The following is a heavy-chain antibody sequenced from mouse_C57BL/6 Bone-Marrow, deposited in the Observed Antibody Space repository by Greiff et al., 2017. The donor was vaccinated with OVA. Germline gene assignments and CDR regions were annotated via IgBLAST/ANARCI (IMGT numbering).Heavy chain of an antibody. CDR2: ISYDGSN. CDR3: ARDDYDSLDY. D-gene: IGHD2-4*01. Sequence: EVKLEESGPGLVKPSQSLSLTCSVTGYSITSGYYWNWIRQFPGNKLEWMGYISYDGSNNYNPSLKNRISITRDTSKNQFFLKLNSVTTEDTATYYCARDDYDSLDYWGQGTTLTVSS. J-gene: IGHJ2*01. CDR1: GYSITSGYY. V-gene: IGHV3-6*01.